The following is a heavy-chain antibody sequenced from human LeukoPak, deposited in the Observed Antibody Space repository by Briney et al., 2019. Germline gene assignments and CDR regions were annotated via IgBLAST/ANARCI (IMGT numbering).Heavy chain of an antibody. D-gene: IGHD3-16*01. Sequence: SETLSLTCTVSGGSISSSSYYWGWIRQPPGKGLEWIGSIYYSGSTYYNPSLKSRVTISVDTSKNQFSLKLGSVTAADTAVYYCASHGAHGMDVWGRGTTVTVSS. CDR2: IYYSGST. J-gene: IGHJ6*02. V-gene: IGHV4-39*01. CDR1: GGSISSSSYY. CDR3: ASHGAHGMDV.